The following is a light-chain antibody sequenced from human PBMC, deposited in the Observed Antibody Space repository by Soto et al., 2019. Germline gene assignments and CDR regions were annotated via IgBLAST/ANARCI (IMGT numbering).Light chain of an antibody. CDR2: EVT. CDR3: SSYAGRNSFV. Sequence: QSVLTQPPSASGSPGQSVTISCTGTSTDVGAYNYVSWYQQRPGKAPKLMIFEVTKRPSGVPDRFSGSKSGDTASLTVSGVQHEDEADYYRSSYAGRNSFVFGTGTKVTV. V-gene: IGLV2-8*01. CDR1: STDVGAYNY. J-gene: IGLJ1*01.